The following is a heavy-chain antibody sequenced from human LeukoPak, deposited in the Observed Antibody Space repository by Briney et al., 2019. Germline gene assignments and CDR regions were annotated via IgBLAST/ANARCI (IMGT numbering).Heavy chain of an antibody. CDR2: ISPGGNTI. V-gene: IGHV3-48*04. CDR1: GFIFRSHG. Sequence: GGSLRLSCAGSGFIFRSHGMIWVRQAPGRGLEWVSYISPGGNTIYYADSMKGRFTVSRDDAKNSLSLHMNSLRAEDTAVYYCARVRGPTVTTMYFDYWGQGTLVTVSS. J-gene: IGHJ4*02. CDR3: ARVRGPTVTTMYFDY. D-gene: IGHD4-17*01.